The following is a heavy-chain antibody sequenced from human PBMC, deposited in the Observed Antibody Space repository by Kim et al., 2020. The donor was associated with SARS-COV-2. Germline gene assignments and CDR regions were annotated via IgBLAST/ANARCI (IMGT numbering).Heavy chain of an antibody. J-gene: IGHJ5*02. CDR2: INHSGST. Sequence: SETLSLTCAVYGGSFSGYYWSWIRQPPGKGLEWIGEINHSGSTNYNPSLKSRVTISVDTSKNQFSLKLSSVTAADTAVYYCARGGLPEMTRNWFDPWGQGTLVTVSS. CDR3: ARGGLPEMTRNWFDP. V-gene: IGHV4-34*01. CDR1: GGSFSGYY. D-gene: IGHD2-21*02.